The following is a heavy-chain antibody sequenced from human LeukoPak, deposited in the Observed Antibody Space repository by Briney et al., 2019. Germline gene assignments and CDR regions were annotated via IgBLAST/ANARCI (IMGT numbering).Heavy chain of an antibody. J-gene: IGHJ6*02. CDR2: IYYSGST. V-gene: IGHV4-59*01. D-gene: IGHD2-21*02. CDR1: GGSISSYY. CDR3: ARVKVGDCGGDCYSSQYYYYYSGMDV. Sequence: SETLSLTCTVSGGSISSYYWSWIRQPPGKGLEWIGYIYYSGSTNYNPSLKSRVTISVDTSKNQFSLKLSSVTAADTAVYYCARVKVGDCGGDCYSSQYYYYYSGMDVWGQGTRSPSP.